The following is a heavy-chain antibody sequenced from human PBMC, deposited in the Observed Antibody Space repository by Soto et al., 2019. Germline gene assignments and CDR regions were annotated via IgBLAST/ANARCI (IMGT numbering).Heavy chain of an antibody. D-gene: IGHD3-16*02. CDR3: AREDYIWGSYRYRARGDY. CDR1: GFTFSSYW. CDR2: IKQDGSEK. J-gene: IGHJ4*02. Sequence: GGSLRLSCAASGFTFSSYWMSWVRQAPGKGLEWVANIKQDGSEKYYVDSVKGRFTISRDNAKNSLYLQMNSLRAEDTAVYYCAREDYIWGSYRYRARGDYWGQGTLVTVSS. V-gene: IGHV3-7*01.